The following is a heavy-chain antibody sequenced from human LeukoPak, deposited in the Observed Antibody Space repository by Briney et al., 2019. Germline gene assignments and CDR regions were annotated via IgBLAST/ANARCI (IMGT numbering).Heavy chain of an antibody. D-gene: IGHD3-22*01. J-gene: IGHJ4*02. CDR3: AKSAYYDASGYYREYYFDY. CDR2: ISGSGGST. Sequence: GGSLRLSCAASGFTFSSYAMSWVRQAPGEGLEWVSSISGSGGSTHYADSVKGRFTISRDKTKDTLYLQMNSLRAEDTAVYYCAKSAYYDASGYYREYYFDYWGQGTLDTVSS. CDR1: GFTFSSYA. V-gene: IGHV3-23*01.